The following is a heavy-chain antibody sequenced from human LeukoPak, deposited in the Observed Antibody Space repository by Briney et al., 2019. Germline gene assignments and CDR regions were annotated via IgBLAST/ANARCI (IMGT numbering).Heavy chain of an antibody. V-gene: IGHV4-34*01. J-gene: IGHJ4*02. CDR3: ARRYCSGGSCYFDY. D-gene: IGHD2-15*01. CDR1: GGSFSGYY. Sequence: PSETLSLTCAVYGGSFSGYYWSWIRQPPGKGLDWIGEINHSGGTNYNPSLKSRVTISVDTSKNQFSLKLSSVTAADTAVYYCARRYCSGGSCYFDYWGQGTLVTVSS. CDR2: INHSGGT.